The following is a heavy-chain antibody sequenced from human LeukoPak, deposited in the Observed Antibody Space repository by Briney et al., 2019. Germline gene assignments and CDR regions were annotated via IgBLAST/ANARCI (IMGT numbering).Heavy chain of an antibody. CDR1: GASLARDMYH. CDR2: IYTSGST. CDR3: ARGLRFLEWHDVVIYYYYMDV. D-gene: IGHD3-3*01. V-gene: IGHV4-61*02. Sequence: SETLSLTCTVSGASLARDMYHWGWVRQSPGKGLEWIGRIYTSGSTNYNPSLKSRVTISVDTSKNQFSLKLSSVTAADTAVYYCARGLRFLEWHDVVIYYYYMDVWGKGTTVTVSS. J-gene: IGHJ6*03.